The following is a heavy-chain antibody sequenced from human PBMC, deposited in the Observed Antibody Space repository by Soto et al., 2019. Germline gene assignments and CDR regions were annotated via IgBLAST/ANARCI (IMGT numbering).Heavy chain of an antibody. V-gene: IGHV3-23*01. CDR2: ISNTGGGT. D-gene: IGHD3-22*01. J-gene: IGHJ5*02. CDR1: GVTFSAYA. CDR3: AVGRHRTSGSNTWFDP. Sequence: EVQLLESGGGLVQPGGSLRLSCAASGVTFSAYAMNWVRQAPGKGLEWVSTISNTGGGTFYAGSVKGRFTISRDNSKNTLYLQMHSLRADDSAKYFCAVGRHRTSGSNTWFDPWGRGTQVTVSS.